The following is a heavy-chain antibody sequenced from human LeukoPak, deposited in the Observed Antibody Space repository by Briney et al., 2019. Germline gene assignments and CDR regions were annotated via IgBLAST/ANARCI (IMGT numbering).Heavy chain of an antibody. CDR1: GFTFSSYA. V-gene: IGHV3-30-3*01. CDR3: ARWSSSWYPHYDY. CDR2: ISYDGSNK. J-gene: IGHJ4*02. Sequence: GRSLRLSCAASGFTFSSYAMHWVRQAPGKGLEWVAVISYDGSNKYYADSVKGRFTISRDNSKNTLYLQMNSLRAEDTAVYYCARWSSSWYPHYDYWGQGTLVTVSS. D-gene: IGHD6-13*01.